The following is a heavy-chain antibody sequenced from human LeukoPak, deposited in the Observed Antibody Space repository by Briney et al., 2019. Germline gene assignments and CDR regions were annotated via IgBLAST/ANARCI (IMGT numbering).Heavy chain of an antibody. D-gene: IGHD3-22*01. CDR3: ARGAGRYYDSSGYYIDF. V-gene: IGHV3-30*02. J-gene: IGHJ4*02. CDR2: LRYDGSNN. Sequence: GGSLRLSCAASGLTFSSYGMHWVRQAPGKGLEWVAFLRYDGSNNYYAESAKGRFTISRDNSKNMLYLQMNSLRAEDTALYYCARGAGRYYDSSGYYIDFWGQGILVTVSS. CDR1: GLTFSSYG.